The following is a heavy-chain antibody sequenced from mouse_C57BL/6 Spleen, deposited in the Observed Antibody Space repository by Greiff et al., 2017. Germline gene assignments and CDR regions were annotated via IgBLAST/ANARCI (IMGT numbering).Heavy chain of an antibody. Sequence: DVQLQESGPGMVKPSQSLSLTCTVTGYSITSGYDWHWIRHFPGNKLEWMGYISYSGSTNYNPSLKSRISITHDTSKNHFFLKLNSVTTEDTATYYCARGSNYGSLAYWGQGTLVTVSA. J-gene: IGHJ3*01. D-gene: IGHD1-1*01. CDR3: ARGSNYGSLAY. CDR2: ISYSGST. CDR1: GYSITSGYD. V-gene: IGHV3-1*01.